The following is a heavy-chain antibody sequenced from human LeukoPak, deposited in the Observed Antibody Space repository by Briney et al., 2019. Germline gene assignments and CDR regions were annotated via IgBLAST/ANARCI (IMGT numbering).Heavy chain of an antibody. Sequence: ASVKVSCKASGYSFTTYPMNWVRQAPGQGLEWMGWINTNTGDPMYAQGFTERFVFSLDTSVSSAYLQISSLKADDTAVYYCARAISYYYGSGSNYWGQGTLVTVSS. CDR3: ARAISYYYGSGSNY. V-gene: IGHV7-4-1*02. D-gene: IGHD3-10*01. CDR2: INTNTGDP. J-gene: IGHJ4*02. CDR1: GYSFTTYP.